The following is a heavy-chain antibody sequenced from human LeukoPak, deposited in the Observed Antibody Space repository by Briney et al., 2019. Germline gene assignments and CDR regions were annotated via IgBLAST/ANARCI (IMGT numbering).Heavy chain of an antibody. D-gene: IGHD3-10*01. CDR3: ARDQITMVRGVIRYFDY. CDR2: IVGSGVTT. Sequence: GGSLRLSCVASGFTFSNYGMNWVRQAPGKGLEWVSGIVGSGVTTYYADSVKGRFTISRDNSKNTLYLHMNSLRAEDTAVYYCARDQITMVRGVIRYFDYWGQGTLVTVSS. V-gene: IGHV3-23*01. CDR1: GFTFSNYG. J-gene: IGHJ4*02.